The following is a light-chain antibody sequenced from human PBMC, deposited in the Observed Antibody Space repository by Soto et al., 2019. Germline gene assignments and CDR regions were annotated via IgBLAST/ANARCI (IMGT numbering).Light chain of an antibody. V-gene: IGLV2-14*01. J-gene: IGLJ1*01. Sequence: QSALTQPDSVSGSPGQSIAISCTGTSSDIGRYNYVSWYQQHPGKAPKLMIYEVTNRPSGVSNRSSGSKSGNTASLTITGLQADDEADYYCSTFGGTGVFGPGTKLTVL. CDR1: SSDIGRYNY. CDR2: EVT. CDR3: STFGGTGV.